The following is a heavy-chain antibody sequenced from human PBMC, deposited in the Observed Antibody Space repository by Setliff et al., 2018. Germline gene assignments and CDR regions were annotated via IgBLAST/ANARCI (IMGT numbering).Heavy chain of an antibody. CDR3: ARDGFEIVVVPAAIYYYYYMDV. CDR2: INAGNGNT. V-gene: IGHV1-3*01. Sequence: ASVKVSCKASGYTFTSYAMHWVRQAPGQRLEWMGWINAGNGNTKYSQKFQGRVTITRDTSASTAYVELSSLRSEDTAVYYCARDGFEIVVVPAAIYYYYYMDVWGKGTTVTVSS. J-gene: IGHJ6*03. D-gene: IGHD2-2*01. CDR1: GYTFTSYA.